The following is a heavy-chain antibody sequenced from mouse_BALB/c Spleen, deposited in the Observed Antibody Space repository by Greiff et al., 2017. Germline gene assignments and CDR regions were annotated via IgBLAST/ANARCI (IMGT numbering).Heavy chain of an antibody. CDR3: NGGTRYFDY. CDR1: GFNIKDYY. CDR2: IDPENGDT. V-gene: IGHV14-4*02. Sequence: VQLQQSGAELVRSGASVKLSCTASGFNIKDYYMHWVKQRPEQGLEWIGWIDPENGDTEYAPKFQGKATMTADTSSNTAYLQLSSLTSEDTAVYYCNGGTRYFDYWGQGTTLTVSS. J-gene: IGHJ2*01. D-gene: IGHD2-14*01.